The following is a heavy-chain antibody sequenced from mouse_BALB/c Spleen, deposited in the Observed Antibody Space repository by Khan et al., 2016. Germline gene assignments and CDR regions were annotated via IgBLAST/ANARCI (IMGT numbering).Heavy chain of an antibody. V-gene: IGHV10S3*01. J-gene: IGHJ3*01. Sequence: EVQLVETGGGLVQPKGSLKLSCAASGFTFNTNAMNWVRQAPGKGLEWVARIRSKSNNYATYYADSVKDRITIARDDSQSMLYLQMNNLETVDTGMYYCVRDMVRWAYWGQGTLVTVSA. CDR1: GFTFNTNA. CDR3: VRDMVRWAY. D-gene: IGHD2-2*01. CDR2: IRSKSNNYAT.